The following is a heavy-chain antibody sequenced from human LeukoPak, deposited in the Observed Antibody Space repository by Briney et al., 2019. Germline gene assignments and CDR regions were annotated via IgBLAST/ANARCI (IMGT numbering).Heavy chain of an antibody. CDR1: GLTGSHNY. Sequence: GGSLRLSCAASGLTGSHNYVSWVRQAPGKGLEWVSAIHTSGDTCYADSVKGRFTISGDTSKNTLYLQINSLRVEDTAVYYCIVFGGSNHWGQGTLVTVSS. CDR2: IHTSGDT. J-gene: IGHJ5*02. D-gene: IGHD4-23*01. V-gene: IGHV3-53*01. CDR3: IVFGGSNH.